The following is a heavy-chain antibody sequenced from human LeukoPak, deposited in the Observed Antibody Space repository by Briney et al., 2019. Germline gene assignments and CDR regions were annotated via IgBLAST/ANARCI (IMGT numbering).Heavy chain of an antibody. J-gene: IGHJ6*03. CDR2: ISYDGSNK. V-gene: IGHV3-30*04. Sequence: GGSLRLSCAASGFTFSSYAMHWVRQAPGKGLEWVAVISYDGSNKYYADSVKGRFTISRDNSKNTLYLQMNSLRGEDTAVYYCGGAGPQGHYYFYMDVWGKGTTVTVSS. CDR1: GFTFSSYA. CDR3: GGAGPQGHYYFYMDV. D-gene: IGHD3-16*01.